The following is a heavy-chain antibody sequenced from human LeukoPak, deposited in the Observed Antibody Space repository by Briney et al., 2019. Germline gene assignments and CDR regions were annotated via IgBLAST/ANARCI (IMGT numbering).Heavy chain of an antibody. Sequence: PSETLSLTCAVYGGSFSGYYWSWIRQPPGKGLEWIGEINHSGSTNYNPSLKSRVTISVDTSKNQFSLKLSSVTAADTAVYYCARLFAGLDYWGQGTLVTVSS. V-gene: IGHV4-34*01. CDR2: INHSGST. D-gene: IGHD3-22*01. J-gene: IGHJ4*02. CDR3: ARLFAGLDY. CDR1: GGSFSGYY.